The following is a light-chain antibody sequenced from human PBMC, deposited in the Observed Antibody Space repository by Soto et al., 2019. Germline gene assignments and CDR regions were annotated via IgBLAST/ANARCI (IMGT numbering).Light chain of an antibody. V-gene: IGKV3-11*01. CDR3: QQRSNRLLT. Sequence: EIVLTQSPATLSLSPGERATLSCRASQSVSSFLAWYQQKPGQAPRLLIYDTSNRATDIPARFSGSGSGTDFTITISILEPEDFAVYYCQQRSNRLLTFGGGTKVEIK. CDR1: QSVSSF. J-gene: IGKJ4*01. CDR2: DTS.